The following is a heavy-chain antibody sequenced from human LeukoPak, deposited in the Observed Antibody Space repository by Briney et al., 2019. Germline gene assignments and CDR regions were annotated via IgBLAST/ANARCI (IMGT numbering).Heavy chain of an antibody. CDR1: GGSFSGYY. D-gene: IGHD1-26*01. CDR3: ATTTIRLGY. Sequence: SETLSLTCAVYGGSFSGYYWSWIRQPPGKGLEWIGEINHSGSTNYNPSLKSRVTISVDTSKNQFSLKLGSVTAADTAVYYCATTTIRLGYWGQGTLVTVSS. CDR2: INHSGST. J-gene: IGHJ4*02. V-gene: IGHV4-34*01.